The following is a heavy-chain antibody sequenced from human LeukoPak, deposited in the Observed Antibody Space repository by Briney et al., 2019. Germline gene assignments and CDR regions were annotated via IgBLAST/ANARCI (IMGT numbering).Heavy chain of an antibody. CDR3: ARDPGYSYGFDS. V-gene: IGHV3-48*03. J-gene: IGHJ4*02. CDR2: ISSSGSTI. CDR1: GFTFSSYE. D-gene: IGHD5-18*01. Sequence: QPGGSLRLSCAASGFTFSSYEMNWVRQAPGKGLEWVSYISSSGSTIYYADSVKGRFTISRDNAKNSLYLQMNSLRAEDTAVYYCARDPGYSYGFDSWGQGTLVTVSS.